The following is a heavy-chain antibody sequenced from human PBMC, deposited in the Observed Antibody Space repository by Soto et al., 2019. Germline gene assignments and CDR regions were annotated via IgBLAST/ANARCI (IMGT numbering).Heavy chain of an antibody. V-gene: IGHV3-23*01. Sequence: EVQLLESGGGLVQPGGSLRLSCAASGFTFSSYAMSWVRQAPGKGLEWVSGISGSGDSTYYADSVKGRFTISRDNSKNTLYLQMNSLGAEVTAVYYCAKGVPGIAVAGTGYFQHWGQGSLVTVSA. CDR3: AKGVPGIAVAGTGYFQH. CDR2: ISGSGDST. D-gene: IGHD6-19*01. J-gene: IGHJ1*01. CDR1: GFTFSSYA.